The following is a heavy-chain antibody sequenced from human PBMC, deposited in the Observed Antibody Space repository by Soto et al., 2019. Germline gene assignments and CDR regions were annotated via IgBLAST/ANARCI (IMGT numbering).Heavy chain of an antibody. CDR3: ARDQIPGGYSSSWGHYGMDV. Sequence: VSVKLSCKGSGYTLTSYAMHWLRHAPRQRVEWMGWINAGNGNTKYSQKFQGRVTITRDTSASTAYMELSRLRSEDTAVYYCARDQIPGGYSSSWGHYGMDVWGQGTTVTVSS. J-gene: IGHJ6*02. CDR2: INAGNGNT. D-gene: IGHD6-6*01. CDR1: GYTLTSYA. V-gene: IGHV1-3*01.